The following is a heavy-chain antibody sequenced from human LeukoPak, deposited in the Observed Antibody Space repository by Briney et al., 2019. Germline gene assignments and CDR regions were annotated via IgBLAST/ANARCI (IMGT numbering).Heavy chain of an antibody. CDR2: ISSSSSTI. J-gene: IGHJ4*02. Sequence: GGSPRLSCAASGFTFSSYSMNWVRQAPGKGLEWVSYISSSSSTIYYADSVKGRFTTSRDNAKNSLYLQMNSLRAEDTAVYYCARDLTGYARYFDYWGQGTLVTVSS. CDR1: GFTFSSYS. V-gene: IGHV3-48*01. D-gene: IGHD3-9*01. CDR3: ARDLTGYARYFDY.